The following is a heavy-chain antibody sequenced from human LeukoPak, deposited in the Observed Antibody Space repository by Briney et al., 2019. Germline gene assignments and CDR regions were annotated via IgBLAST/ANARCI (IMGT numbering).Heavy chain of an antibody. D-gene: IGHD6-13*01. V-gene: IGHV3-53*01. CDR2: IYSGGST. J-gene: IGHJ4*02. CDR1: GFTFSSHN. CDR3: ARSRIAAAGTFDY. Sequence: PGGSLRLSCAASGFTFSSHNMSWVRQAPGKGLEWVSVIYSGGSTYYADSVKGRFTISRDNSKNTLYLQMNSLRAEDTAVYYCARSRIAAAGTFDYWGQGTLVTVSS.